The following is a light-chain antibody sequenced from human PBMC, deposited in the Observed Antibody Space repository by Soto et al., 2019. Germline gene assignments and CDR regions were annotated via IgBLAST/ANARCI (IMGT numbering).Light chain of an antibody. CDR3: QQYYRWPQT. J-gene: IGKJ1*01. V-gene: IGKV3-15*01. Sequence: EIVMTQSPATLSVSPGERATLSCRASQSLSFNLAWYQQKPGQAPRLLIYAASTRATGIPARFSGSGSGTEFTLTISSLQSEDFAVYYCQQYYRWPQTFGQGT. CDR2: AAS. CDR1: QSLSFN.